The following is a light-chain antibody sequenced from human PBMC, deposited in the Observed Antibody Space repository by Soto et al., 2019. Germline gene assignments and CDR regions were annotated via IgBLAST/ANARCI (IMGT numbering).Light chain of an antibody. CDR2: AVF. Sequence: DIQLTQSPSFLSASVGDRVTITCRASQDIRNFLAWFQQKPGRAPKLLIYAVFTLQSGVPSRFSGSGSGAEFTLTISSLQPEDFATYYCQQLDSYPLTFGGGTKVEIK. CDR1: QDIRNF. CDR3: QQLDSYPLT. J-gene: IGKJ4*01. V-gene: IGKV1-9*01.